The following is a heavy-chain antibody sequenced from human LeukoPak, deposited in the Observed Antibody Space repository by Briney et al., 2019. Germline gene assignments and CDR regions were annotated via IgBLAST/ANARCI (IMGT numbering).Heavy chain of an antibody. CDR2: TSAYTGDR. V-gene: IGHV1-18*01. CDR1: GYRFTSYG. D-gene: IGHD4-17*01. J-gene: IGHJ3*02. CDR3: ARGFGDDAPDAYDT. Sequence: ASVKVSCKASGYRFTSYGFSWVRHAPGRGLEWMGWTSAYTGDRNYTQKFQGRVIMTTDASTSTAYIELRSHISDDTAVYYCARGFGDDAPDAYDTWGQGTMVTVSS.